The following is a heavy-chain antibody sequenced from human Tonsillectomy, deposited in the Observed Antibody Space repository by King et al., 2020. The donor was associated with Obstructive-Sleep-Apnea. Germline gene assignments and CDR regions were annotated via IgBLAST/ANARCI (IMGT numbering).Heavy chain of an antibody. CDR3: ARADYSSGWYSFDY. CDR1: GGSISTSNYY. D-gene: IGHD6-13*01. CDR2: IYYSGIT. J-gene: IGHJ4*02. Sequence: QLQESGPRLVKPSETLSLTCTVSGGSISTSNYYLGWIRQPPWKGLEGIGRIYYSGITYYNPSLKNRVTISVDTSKNQFSLRLSSVTAADTAFYYCARADYSSGWYSFDYWGQGTLVTVSS. V-gene: IGHV4-39*07.